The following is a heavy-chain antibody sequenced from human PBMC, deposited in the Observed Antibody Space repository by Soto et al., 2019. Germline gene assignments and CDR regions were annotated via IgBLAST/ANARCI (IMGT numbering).Heavy chain of an antibody. CDR2: IYHSGRT. CDR3: ATTSGSFPY. CDR1: GYAISSGSY. J-gene: IGHJ4*02. V-gene: IGHV4-38-2*01. D-gene: IGHD1-26*01. Sequence: AETLSLTCAVSGYAISSGSYLVWIRQPPGNVLEWIGSIYHSGRTYYNPSLKSRLTISLDTSKNQFSLKLTSVTAADTALYFCATTSGSFPYWGQGTLVTVSS.